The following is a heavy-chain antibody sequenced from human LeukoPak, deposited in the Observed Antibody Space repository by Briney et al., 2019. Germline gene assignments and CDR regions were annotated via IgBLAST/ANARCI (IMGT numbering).Heavy chain of an antibody. CDR2: NYNSEST. CDR3: AREDYSNYWFDP. V-gene: IGHV4-61*02. D-gene: IGHD4-11*01. J-gene: IGHJ5*02. CDR1: GGSISSGSYH. Sequence: SETLSLTRTVSGGSISSGSYHWSWIPQSAGKGLEWIGRNYNSESTNYNPSLKSRVTISADTSKNQFSLKLSSVTAADTAVYYCAREDYSNYWFDPWGQGTLVTVSS.